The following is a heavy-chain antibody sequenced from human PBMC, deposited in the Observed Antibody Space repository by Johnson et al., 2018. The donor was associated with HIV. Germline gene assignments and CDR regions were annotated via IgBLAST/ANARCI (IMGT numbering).Heavy chain of an antibody. J-gene: IGHJ3*01. V-gene: IGHV3-66*01. CDR1: GFTVSSNY. CDR2: IYSGGST. D-gene: IGHD5-18*01. Sequence: VQLVESGGGLVQPGGSPRLSCAASGFTVSSNYMSWVRQAPGKGLEWVSVIYSGGSTYYADSVKGRFTISRDDSKNTLYLQMNSLRAEDTAVYYCARGYSYGFILSWGQGTMVTVSS. CDR3: ARGYSYGFILS.